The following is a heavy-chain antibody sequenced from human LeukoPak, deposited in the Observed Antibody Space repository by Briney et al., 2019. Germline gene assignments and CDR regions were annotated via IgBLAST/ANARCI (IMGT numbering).Heavy chain of an antibody. CDR1: GYTFTTYG. V-gene: IGHV1-18*01. CDR2: ISTYNGNK. D-gene: IGHD2-2*02. Sequence: ASVKVSCKASGYTFTTYGISWVRQAPGQGLEWMGWISTYNGNKNYAQKLQDRVTMTTDTSTSTAYMELRSLRSDDTAVYYCATGRYCIITSCYKVYDHYMDISGKGTTVTVS. J-gene: IGHJ6*03. CDR3: ATGRYCIITSCYKVYDHYMDI.